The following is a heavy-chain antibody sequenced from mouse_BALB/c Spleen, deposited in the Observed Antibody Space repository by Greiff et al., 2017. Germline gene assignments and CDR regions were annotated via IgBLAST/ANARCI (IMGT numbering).Heavy chain of an antibody. CDR2: INPSNGRT. D-gene: IGHD2-14*01. Sequence: QVQLQQPGAELVKPGASVKLSCKASGYTFTSYWMHWVKQRPGQGLEWIGEINPSNGRTNYNEKFKSKATLTVDKFSSTAYMQLSSLTSEDSAVYYCARSGNYRYYFDYWGQGTTLTVSS. CDR3: ARSGNYRYYFDY. CDR1: GYTFTSYW. V-gene: IGHV1S81*02. J-gene: IGHJ2*01.